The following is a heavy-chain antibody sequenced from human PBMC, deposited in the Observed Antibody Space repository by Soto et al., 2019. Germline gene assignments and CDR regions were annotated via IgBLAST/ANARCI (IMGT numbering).Heavy chain of an antibody. CDR3: ATEPKESFYLDF. J-gene: IGHJ4*02. D-gene: IGHD3-10*01. CDR2: IRPSGENT. Sequence: ASVKVSCKASSYTLSKYNIHWLRQAPGQGLEWLGIIRPSGENTGYARRFQGRVTVTRDTSTSTVYMELTSLKSDDTGVYYCATEPKESFYLDFWGQGILVTVSS. V-gene: IGHV1-46*01. CDR1: SYTLSKYN.